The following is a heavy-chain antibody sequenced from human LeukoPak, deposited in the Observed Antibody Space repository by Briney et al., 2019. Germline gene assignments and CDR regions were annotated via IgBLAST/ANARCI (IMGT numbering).Heavy chain of an antibody. J-gene: IGHJ4*02. D-gene: IGHD3-3*01. Sequence: GGSLRLSCAASGFTFSSSAMSWVRQAPGKGLEWVSAISNNGGYTYYADSVQGRFTISRDNAKNSLYLQMNSLRAEDTALYYCAKDSREITSYYDFWSGYGAPFDYWGQGTLVTVSS. V-gene: IGHV3-23*01. CDR1: GFTFSSSA. CDR2: ISNNGGYT. CDR3: AKDSREITSYYDFWSGYGAPFDY.